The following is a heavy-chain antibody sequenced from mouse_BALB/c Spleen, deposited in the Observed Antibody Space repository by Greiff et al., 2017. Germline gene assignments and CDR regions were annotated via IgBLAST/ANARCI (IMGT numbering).Heavy chain of an antibody. CDR2: ISDGGSYT. CDR1: GFTFSDYY. Sequence: EVQLVESGGGLVKPGGSLKLSCAASGFTFSDYYMYWVRQTPEKRLEWVATISDGGSYTYYPDSVKGRFTISRDNAKNNLYLQMSSLKSEDTAMYYCARVDYGYPFAYWGQGTLVTVAA. D-gene: IGHD1-2*01. V-gene: IGHV5-4*02. J-gene: IGHJ3*01. CDR3: ARVDYGYPFAY.